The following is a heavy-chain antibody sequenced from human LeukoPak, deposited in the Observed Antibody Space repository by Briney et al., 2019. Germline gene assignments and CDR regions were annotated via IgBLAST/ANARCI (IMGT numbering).Heavy chain of an antibody. J-gene: IGHJ3*02. CDR2: ISWNSGSI. D-gene: IGHD1-26*01. CDR1: GFTFDDYA. V-gene: IGHV3-9*01. CDR3: VRVGAYDAFDI. Sequence: GGSLRLSCAASGFTFDDYAMHWVRQAPGKGLEWVSGISWNSGSIGYADSVKGRFTISRDNAKNSLYVQMNSLRAEDTALYYCVRVGAYDAFDIWGQGTMVTVSS.